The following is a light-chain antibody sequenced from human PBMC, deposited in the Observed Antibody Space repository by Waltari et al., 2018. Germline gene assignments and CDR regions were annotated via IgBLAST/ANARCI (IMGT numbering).Light chain of an antibody. CDR2: EVN. J-gene: IGLJ2*01. CDR1: DSDGGGLRY. CDR3: CSYGGTNTV. Sequence: QSALTQPPSASGSPGQSVTISCTESDSDGGGLRYVSWYQQHPGKVPKLIIYEVNKRPSGVPDRFSASMSGNTASLTISGLQAGDEADYYCCSYGGTNTVFGGGTRLTVL. V-gene: IGLV2-8*01.